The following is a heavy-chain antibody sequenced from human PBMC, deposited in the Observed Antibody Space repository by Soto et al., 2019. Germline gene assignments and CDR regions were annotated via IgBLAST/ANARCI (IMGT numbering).Heavy chain of an antibody. Sequence: SETLSLTCAVSGGSISSSNWWSWVRQPPGKGLEWIGEIYHSGSTNYNPSLKSRVTISVDKSKNQFSLRLSSVTAADTAVYYCASVRGGYYYAMDVWGQGTTVTVSS. D-gene: IGHD3-10*02. J-gene: IGHJ6*02. CDR2: IYHSGST. CDR1: GGSISSSNW. V-gene: IGHV4-4*02. CDR3: ASVRGGYYYAMDV.